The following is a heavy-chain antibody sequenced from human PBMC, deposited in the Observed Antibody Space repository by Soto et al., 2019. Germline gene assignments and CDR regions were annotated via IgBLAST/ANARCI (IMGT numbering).Heavy chain of an antibody. Sequence: QVQLVESGGGVVQPGRSLRLSCAASGFTFSSYGMHWVRQAPGKGLEWVAVISYDGSNKYYADSVKGRFTISRDNSKNTLYLQMNSLRAEDTAVYYCARLRLGELSLFDYWGQGTLVTVSS. J-gene: IGHJ4*02. D-gene: IGHD3-16*02. CDR3: ARLRLGELSLFDY. V-gene: IGHV3-30*03. CDR1: GFTFSSYG. CDR2: ISYDGSNK.